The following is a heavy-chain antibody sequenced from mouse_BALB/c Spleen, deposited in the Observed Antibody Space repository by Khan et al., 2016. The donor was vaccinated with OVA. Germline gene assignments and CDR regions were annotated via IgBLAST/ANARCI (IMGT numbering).Heavy chain of an antibody. CDR3: ARGLCDV. V-gene: IGHV1-19*01. CDR1: GYTFTDYY. CDR2: INPDNDDT. J-gene: IGHJ1*01. Sequence: EVQLQQSGPELVKPGASVKMSCKASGYTFTDYYMKWMKQSHGKSLEWIGDINPDNDDTLYNQKFKGKATLTVDKSSSIAYMQLNSLTSEDSAVFYWARGLCDVWGAGTTVTVSS.